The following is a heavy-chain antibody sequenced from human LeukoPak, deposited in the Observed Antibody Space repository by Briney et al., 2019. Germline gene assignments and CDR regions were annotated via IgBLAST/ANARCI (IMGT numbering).Heavy chain of an antibody. J-gene: IGHJ6*02. V-gene: IGHV3-7*01. D-gene: IGHD3-16*01. CDR3: ASSGVTIVVWGIYYGMDV. Sequence: PGGSLRLSCAASGFTFSSYWMSWVRQAPGKGLEWVANIKQDGSEKYYVDSVKGRFTISRDNAKNSLYLQMNSLRAEDTAVYYCASSGVTIVVWGIYYGMDVWGQGTTVTVSS. CDR2: IKQDGSEK. CDR1: GFTFSSYW.